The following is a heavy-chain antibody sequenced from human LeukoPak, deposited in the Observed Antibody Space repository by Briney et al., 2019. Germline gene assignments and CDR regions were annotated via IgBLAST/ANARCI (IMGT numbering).Heavy chain of an antibody. CDR1: GFTFSSYA. J-gene: IGHJ4*02. CDR2: ISISGGST. CDR3: ANMPPHYEGPGYWVQ. V-gene: IGHV3-23*01. D-gene: IGHD3-22*01. Sequence: GESLRLSCAASGFTFSSYAMSWVRQAPGKGLEWDSGISISGGSTSYADSVKGRFTISRDNPMNTLYMEMNSLRAEDTALYYRANMPPHYEGPGYWVQRGQGTLVTVSS.